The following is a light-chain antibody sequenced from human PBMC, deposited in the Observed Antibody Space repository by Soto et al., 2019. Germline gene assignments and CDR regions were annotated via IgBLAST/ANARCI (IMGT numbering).Light chain of an antibody. CDR2: LNSDGSH. CDR1: SGHSSYA. Sequence: QPVLTQSPSASASLGASVKLTCTLSSGHSSYAIAWHQQQPEKGPRYLMKLNSDGSHSKGDGIPVRFSGSSSGAERYLTISSLQSEDEADYYCQTWGTGIQVFGGGTKLTVL. CDR3: QTWGTGIQV. V-gene: IGLV4-69*01. J-gene: IGLJ2*01.